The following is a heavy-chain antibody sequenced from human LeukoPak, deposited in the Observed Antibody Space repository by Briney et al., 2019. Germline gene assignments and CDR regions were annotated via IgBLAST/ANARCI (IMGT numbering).Heavy chain of an antibody. J-gene: IGHJ1*01. CDR2: IYYSGST. Sequence: SETLSLTCTVSGGSVSSGSYYWSWIRQPPGKGLECIGYIYYSGSTNYNPSLKSRVTISVDTSKNQFSLKLSSVTATDTAVYYCARHGGYSSPYLHWGQGTLVTVSS. D-gene: IGHD6-13*01. CDR3: ARHGGYSSPYLH. V-gene: IGHV4-61*01. CDR1: GGSVSSGSYY.